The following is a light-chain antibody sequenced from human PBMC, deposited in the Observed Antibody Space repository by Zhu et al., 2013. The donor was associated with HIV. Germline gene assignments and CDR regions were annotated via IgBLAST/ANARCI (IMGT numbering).Light chain of an antibody. CDR3: SSYTSNSGLYV. V-gene: IGLV2-14*03. CDR1: SSDIGGYDY. Sequence: QSALTQPASVSGSPGQSITISCTGTSSDIGGYDYVSWYQHHPGKGPKLIIYDVSDRPSGVSNRFSGSKSGNTASLTISGLQAEDEADYYCSSYTSNSGLYVFGSGTKVTVL. J-gene: IGLJ1*01. CDR2: DVS.